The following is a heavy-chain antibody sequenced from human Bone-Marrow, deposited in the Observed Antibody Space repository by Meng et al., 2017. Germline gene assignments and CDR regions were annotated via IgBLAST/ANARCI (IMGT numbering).Heavy chain of an antibody. CDR1: GASISSYY. CDR2: FYYSGNT. D-gene: IGHD3-10*01. CDR3: AKGAVRGFDP. V-gene: IGHV4-59*08. Sequence: QVQLQESGPGLVKPSETLSLACTVSGASISSYYWSWNRQPPGKGLEWIGFFYYSGNTSYNPSLESRVTISIDTSNNQVSLRLKSVTAADTAMYYCAKGAVRGFDPWGQGTLVTVSS. J-gene: IGHJ5*02.